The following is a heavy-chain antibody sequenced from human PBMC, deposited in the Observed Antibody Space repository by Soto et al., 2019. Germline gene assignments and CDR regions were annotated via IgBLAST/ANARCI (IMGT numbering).Heavy chain of an antibody. J-gene: IGHJ4*02. CDR2: IIHKLGSA. V-gene: IGHV1-69*11. CDR3: ARGGNCYNFGVVY. D-gene: IGHD2-15*01. Sequence: QVQLVQSGAEVKEPGSSVKVSCKASGGCNLRDDRTTWVRRQPGQGLEWMGRIIHKLGSANYAQKFQGRVTITADESTNSVYMELRSLRSDDTAVYYCARGGNCYNFGVVYWGQGTPVTVSS. CDR1: GGCNLRDDR.